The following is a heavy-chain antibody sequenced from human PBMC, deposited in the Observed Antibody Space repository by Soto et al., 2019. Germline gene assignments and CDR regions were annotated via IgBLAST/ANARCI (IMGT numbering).Heavy chain of an antibody. Sequence: SRTLSLSCAISVDSVSSNMAAWDWIRQSASRGLGWLGRTYSRSKWYNDYAVSVKSRITITPDKSKNQFSLQLNSVTPEDTAVYYCAREQWLVCNYYGMDVWGQGTTVTVSS. D-gene: IGHD6-19*01. V-gene: IGHV6-1*01. CDR1: VDSVSSNMAA. J-gene: IGHJ6*02. CDR3: AREQWLVCNYYGMDV. CDR2: TYSRSKWYN.